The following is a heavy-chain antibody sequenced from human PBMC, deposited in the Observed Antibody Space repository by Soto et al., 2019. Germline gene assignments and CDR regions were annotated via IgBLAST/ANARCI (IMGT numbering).Heavy chain of an antibody. Sequence: QVQLVQPGAGVKKPGSPVKVSCRVFGGTFSSYAISWVRQAPGQGLEWMGGIIPIFGTANYEQKFQGRVTITADESTSTAYMELSSLRSEDTAVYYCARLVVGLHHEMDYFDYWGQGTLVTVSS. CDR3: ARLVVGLHHEMDYFDY. D-gene: IGHD3-16*02. CDR1: GGTFSSYA. CDR2: IIPIFGTA. V-gene: IGHV1-69*12. J-gene: IGHJ4*02.